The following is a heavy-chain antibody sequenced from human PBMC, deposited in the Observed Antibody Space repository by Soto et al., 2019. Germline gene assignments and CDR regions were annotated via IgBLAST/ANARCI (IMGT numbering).Heavy chain of an antibody. Sequence: QVQLVQSGAEVKKPGASVKVSCKASGYTFTGYYMHWVRQAPGQGLEWMGWINPNSGGTNYAQKFQGWVTMTRDTSISTAYMELSRLRSYDTAVYYCARDQAYYDILTGYYNRYYFDYWGQGTLVTVSS. J-gene: IGHJ4*02. D-gene: IGHD3-9*01. CDR2: INPNSGGT. V-gene: IGHV1-2*04. CDR1: GYTFTGYY. CDR3: ARDQAYYDILTGYYNRYYFDY.